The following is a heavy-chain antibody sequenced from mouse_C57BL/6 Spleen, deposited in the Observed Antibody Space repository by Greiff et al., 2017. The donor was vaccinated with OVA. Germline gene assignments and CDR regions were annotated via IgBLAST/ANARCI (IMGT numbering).Heavy chain of an antibody. Sequence: EVKLMESGPGLVKPSQSLSLTCSVTGYSITSGYYWNWIRQFPGNKLEWMGYISYDGSNNYNPSLKNRISITRDTSKNQFFLKLNSVTTEDTATYYCARDSAYKYYFDYWGQGTTLTVSS. J-gene: IGHJ2*01. V-gene: IGHV3-6*01. CDR2: ISYDGSN. CDR3: ARDSAYKYYFDY. CDR1: GYSITSGYY. D-gene: IGHD6-5*01.